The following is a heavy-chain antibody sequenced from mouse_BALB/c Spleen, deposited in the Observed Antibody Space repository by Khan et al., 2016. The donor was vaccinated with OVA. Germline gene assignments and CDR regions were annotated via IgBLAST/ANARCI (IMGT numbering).Heavy chain of an antibody. V-gene: IGHV1S136*01. CDR1: GYIFTNYV. CDR3: ARRNWQSYYFDN. D-gene: IGHD4-1*01. Sequence: IQLVQSGPELVKPGASVKMSCKASGYIFTNYVLHWVKQKPGQGLEWIGYINPYNGGTKYNEKIKGKATLASDKSSITAYMELSSLTSEDSAVYLCARRNWQSYYFDNWGQGTTLTRSS. CDR2: INPYNGGT. J-gene: IGHJ2*01.